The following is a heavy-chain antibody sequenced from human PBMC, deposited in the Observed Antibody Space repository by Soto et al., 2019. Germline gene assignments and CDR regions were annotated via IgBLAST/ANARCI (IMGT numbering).Heavy chain of an antibody. CDR1: GLTFSNNW. CDR2: INQDGSER. CDR3: AVYGYGVSAAAY. J-gene: IGHJ4*02. Sequence: GALRLSCAGSGLTFSNNWLSWVRQAPGKGLEWVANINQDGSERYYVDSVRGRFTISRDNVENSLYLQLNSLRPEDTAVYYCAVYGYGVSAAAYWGQGTLVTVSS. V-gene: IGHV3-7*03. D-gene: IGHD4-17*01.